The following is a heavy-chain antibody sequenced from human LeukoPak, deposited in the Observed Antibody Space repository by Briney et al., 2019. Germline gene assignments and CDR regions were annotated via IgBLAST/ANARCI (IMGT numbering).Heavy chain of an antibody. D-gene: IGHD3-16*02. V-gene: IGHV4-34*01. CDR2: ISHSGST. J-gene: IGHJ4*02. CDR3: ARGHLYYDYVWGSYRFYYFDY. CDR1: GGSFSGYY. Sequence: SETLSLTCAVYGGSFSGYYWSWIRQPPGKGLEWIGEISHSGSTNYNPSLKSRVTISVDTSKNQFSLKLSSVTAADTAVYYCARGHLYYDYVWGSYRFYYFDYWGQGTLVTVSS.